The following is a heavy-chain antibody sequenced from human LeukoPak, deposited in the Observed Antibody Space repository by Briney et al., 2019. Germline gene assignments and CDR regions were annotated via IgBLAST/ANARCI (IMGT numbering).Heavy chain of an antibody. V-gene: IGHV3-7*01. Sequence: GSLRLSCAASGFTFSSYRMSWVRQAPGKGLEWVANIKQDGSEKYYVDSVKGRFTISRDNAKNSLYLQMNSLRAEDTAVYYCARDQSRGIAAAGSIPDYWGQGTLVTVSS. CDR2: IKQDGSEK. J-gene: IGHJ4*02. CDR1: GFTFSSYR. D-gene: IGHD6-13*01. CDR3: ARDQSRGIAAAGSIPDY.